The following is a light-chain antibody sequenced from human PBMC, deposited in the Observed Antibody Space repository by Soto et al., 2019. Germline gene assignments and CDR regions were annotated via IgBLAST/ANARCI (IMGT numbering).Light chain of an antibody. CDR1: SSQIGSNT. CDR3: AAWHDSRNAWV. CDR2: DND. V-gene: IGLV1-44*01. J-gene: IGLJ3*02. Sequence: QSVLTQPPSLSGTPGQRATISCSGSSSQIGSNTVSWYQQLPGKAPKLLIYDNDRRPSGVPDRFSGSKSGTSGSLAISDLHSEDEAEYFCAAWHDSRNAWVFGGGTQLTVL.